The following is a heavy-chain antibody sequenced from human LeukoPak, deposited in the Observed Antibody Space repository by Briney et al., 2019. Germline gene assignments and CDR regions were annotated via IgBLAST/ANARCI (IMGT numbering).Heavy chain of an antibody. CDR1: GYTLTELS. J-gene: IGHJ4*02. V-gene: IGHV1-24*01. Sequence: ASVKVSCKISGYTLTELSMHWIRQAPGKGLEWMGGFDPKDGATVYARKFQGRLTMTEDTSTATAYMELSSLTSEDTAVYFCYDSTYWGQGTLVTVSS. CDR3: YDSTY. D-gene: IGHD3-22*01. CDR2: FDPKDGAT.